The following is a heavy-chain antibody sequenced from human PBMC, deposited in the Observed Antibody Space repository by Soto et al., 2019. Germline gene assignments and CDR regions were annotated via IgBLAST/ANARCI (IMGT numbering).Heavy chain of an antibody. V-gene: IGHV1-46*03. J-gene: IGHJ5*02. CDR3: ARGLAPPRTAARTPNEYNWFDP. Sequence: ASVKVSCKASGYTFTSYYMHLVRQDPGQGLEWMGIINPSGGSTSYAQKFQGRVTMTRDTSTSTVYMELSSLRSEDTAVYYCARGLAPPRTAARTPNEYNWFDPWGQGTLVTVSS. CDR1: GYTFTSYY. D-gene: IGHD6-6*01. CDR2: INPSGGST.